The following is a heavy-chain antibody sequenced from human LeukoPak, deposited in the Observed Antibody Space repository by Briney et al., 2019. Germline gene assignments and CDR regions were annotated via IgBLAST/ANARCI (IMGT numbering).Heavy chain of an antibody. V-gene: IGHV3-33*01. CDR2: IWYDGSNK. CDR3: ARDEYGSGSYYNVYLYYYCGMDV. J-gene: IGHJ6*02. Sequence: GRSLRLSCAASGFTFSSYGMHWVRQAPGKGLEWVAVIWYDGSNKYYADSVKGRFTISRDNSKNTLYLEMNSLRAEDTAVYYCARDEYGSGSYYNVYLYYYCGMDVWGQGTTVTVSS. D-gene: IGHD3-10*01. CDR1: GFTFSSYG.